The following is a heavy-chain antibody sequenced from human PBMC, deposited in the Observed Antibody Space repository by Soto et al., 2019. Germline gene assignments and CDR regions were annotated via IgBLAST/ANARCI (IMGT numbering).Heavy chain of an antibody. V-gene: IGHV4-34*01. CDR1: GGSFSGYY. D-gene: IGHD5-12*01. Sequence: QVQLQQWGAGLLKPSETLSLTCAVYGGSFSGYYWSWIRQPPGKGLEWIGEINHSGSTNYNPSLKSRVSISVDTSKSQFSLKLSSVTAADTAVYYCARGFGSASYSGYDREPYYFDYWCQGTLVTVSS. CDR3: ARGFGSASYSGYDREPYYFDY. CDR2: INHSGST. J-gene: IGHJ4*02.